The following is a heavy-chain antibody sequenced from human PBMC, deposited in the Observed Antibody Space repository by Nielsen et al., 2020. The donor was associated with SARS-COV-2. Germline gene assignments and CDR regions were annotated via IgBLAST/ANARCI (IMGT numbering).Heavy chain of an antibody. CDR2: INAGNGNT. CDR3: ARDCSGGSCYA. D-gene: IGHD2-15*01. CDR1: GYTFTSYD. Sequence: ASVKVSCKASGYTFTSYDINWVRQAPGQRLEWMGWINAGNGNTKYSQKFQGRVTITRDTSASTAYMELSSLRSEDTAVYYCARDCSGGSCYAWGQGTLVTVSS. V-gene: IGHV1-3*01. J-gene: IGHJ5*02.